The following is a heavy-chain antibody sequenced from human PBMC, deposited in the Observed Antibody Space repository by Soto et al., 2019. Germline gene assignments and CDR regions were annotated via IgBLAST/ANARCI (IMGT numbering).Heavy chain of an antibody. CDR2: IYYSGST. Sequence: PSETLSLTCTVSGGSISSGDYYWSWIRQPPGKGLEWIGYIYYSGSTYYNLSLKSRVTISVDTSKNQFSLKLSSVTAADTAVYYCARGRYDYIWGSYRRTYFDYWGQGTLVTVSS. CDR1: GGSISSGDYY. CDR3: ARGRYDYIWGSYRRTYFDY. J-gene: IGHJ4*02. D-gene: IGHD3-16*02. V-gene: IGHV4-30-4*01.